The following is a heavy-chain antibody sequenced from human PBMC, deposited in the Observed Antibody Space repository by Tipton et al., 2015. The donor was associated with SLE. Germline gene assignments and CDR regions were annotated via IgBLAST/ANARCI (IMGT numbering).Heavy chain of an antibody. V-gene: IGHV4-39*01. CDR1: GGSISSTTYY. CDR2: IYYSGSS. J-gene: IGHJ3*02. D-gene: IGHD5-12*01. Sequence: LRLSCTVSGGSISSTTYYWGWIRQPPGKGLEWIGIIYYSGSSYCNPSLKSRVTISGDTPKHQFSLRVNSVTAADTAVYYCARQNIVATRGAFDIGGQGTMVPVP. CDR3: ARQNIVATRGAFDI.